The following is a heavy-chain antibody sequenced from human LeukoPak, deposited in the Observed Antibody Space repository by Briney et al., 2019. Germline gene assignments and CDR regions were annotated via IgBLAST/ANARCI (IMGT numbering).Heavy chain of an antibody. CDR2: ISGGGAGT. CDR1: GLSFSFYA. CDR3: ARRGESASYGDYRFDY. V-gene: IGHV3-23*01. Sequence: GGSLRPSCAASGLSFSFYAMSWVRQAPGKGLEWVSSISGGGAGTYYADSVKGRFTISRDNSKNTLFLQMNSLRAEDTAVYYCARRGESASYGDYRFDYWGQGTLVTVSS. J-gene: IGHJ4*02. D-gene: IGHD4-17*01.